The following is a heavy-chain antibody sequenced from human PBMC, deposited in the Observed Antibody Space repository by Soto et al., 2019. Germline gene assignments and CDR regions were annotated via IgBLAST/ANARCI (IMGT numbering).Heavy chain of an antibody. CDR1: GFTFSSYG. Sequence: QVQLVESGGGVVQPGTSLRLSCAPSGFTFSSYGMHWVRQAPGKGLEWVAVIWYDGSKQYYADSVKGRFTISRDNSKNTLYLQMNSLSAEDTAVYYCARDPGVTNYYFDYWGQGTLVTVSS. V-gene: IGHV3-33*01. J-gene: IGHJ4*02. CDR2: IWYDGSKQ. D-gene: IGHD3-3*01. CDR3: ARDPGVTNYYFDY.